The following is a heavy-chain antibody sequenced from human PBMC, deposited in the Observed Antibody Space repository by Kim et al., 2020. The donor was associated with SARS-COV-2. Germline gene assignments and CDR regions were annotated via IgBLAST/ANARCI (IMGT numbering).Heavy chain of an antibody. V-gene: IGHV3-9*01. CDR3: TKDTGPYGSVSYH. CDR1: GFTFDDFA. D-gene: IGHD3-10*01. J-gene: IGHJ5*02. CDR2: ISWNSGNK. Sequence: GGSLRLSCAASGFTFDDFAMHWVRQAPGKGLEWVSVISWNSGNKGYADSVKGRFTISRDNAKKSLYLQMRSLRPEDTALYYCTKDTGPYGSVSYHWGQGTLVTVSS.